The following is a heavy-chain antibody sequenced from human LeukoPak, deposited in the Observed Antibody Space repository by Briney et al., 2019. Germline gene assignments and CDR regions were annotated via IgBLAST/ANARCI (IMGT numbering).Heavy chain of an antibody. CDR3: ARLPYIAVAEGFDY. D-gene: IGHD6-19*01. Sequence: SETLSLTCTVSGGSISSYYWSWIRQPPGKGLEWIGYIYYSGSTNYNPSLKGRVTISVDTSKNQFSLKLSSVTAADTAVYYCARLPYIAVAEGFDYWGQGTLVTVSS. V-gene: IGHV4-59*01. J-gene: IGHJ4*02. CDR2: IYYSGST. CDR1: GGSISSYY.